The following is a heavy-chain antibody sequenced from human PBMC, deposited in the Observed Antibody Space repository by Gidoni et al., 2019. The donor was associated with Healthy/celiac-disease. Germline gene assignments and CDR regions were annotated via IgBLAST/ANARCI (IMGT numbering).Heavy chain of an antibody. D-gene: IGHD3-9*01. Sequence: QVQLQQWGAGLLKPSETLSLTCAGYGGSFSGYYWSWIRQPPGKGLELIGEINHSGSTNYNPSLKSRVTISVDTSKNQFALKLSSVTAADTAVYYCARVYDILTGYYNLNWFDPWGQGTLVTVSS. CDR1: GGSFSGYY. CDR2: INHSGST. J-gene: IGHJ5*02. V-gene: IGHV4-34*01. CDR3: ARVYDILTGYYNLNWFDP.